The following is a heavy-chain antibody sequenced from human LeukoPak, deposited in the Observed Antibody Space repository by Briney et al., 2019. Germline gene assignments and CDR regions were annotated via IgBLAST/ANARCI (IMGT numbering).Heavy chain of an antibody. D-gene: IGHD6-19*01. CDR2: INPNSGGT. Sequence: ASVKVSCKASGYSFSGFYLFWVRQAPGQGLEWMGWINPNSGGTNYAQKFQGWVTMTRDTSISTAYMELSRLRSDDTAVYYCARSGIAVAGYYFDYWGQGTLVTVSS. V-gene: IGHV1-2*04. CDR3: ARSGIAVAGYYFDY. CDR1: GYSFSGFY. J-gene: IGHJ4*02.